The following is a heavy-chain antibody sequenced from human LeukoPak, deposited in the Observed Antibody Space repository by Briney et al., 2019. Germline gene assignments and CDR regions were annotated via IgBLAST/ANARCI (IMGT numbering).Heavy chain of an antibody. CDR2: IIVMLGTT. Sequence: SVKVSCKASGGTXSSRYGITWVRQAPGQGLEWMGRIIVMLGTTNYAQKFQGRVTITADKSTSTAYMELSSLSSEDTAVYYCAREGGYCSSTSCYKHFDYWGQGTLVTVSS. CDR3: AREGGYCSSTSCYKHFDY. CDR1: GGTXSSRYG. D-gene: IGHD2-2*02. V-gene: IGHV1-69*04. J-gene: IGHJ4*02.